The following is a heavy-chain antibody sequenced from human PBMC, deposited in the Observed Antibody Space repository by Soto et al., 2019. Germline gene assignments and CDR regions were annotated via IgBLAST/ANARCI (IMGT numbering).Heavy chain of an antibody. V-gene: IGHV3-23*01. Sequence: GGSLRLSCAASGFTFSSYAMTWVRQAPGKGLEWVAGISGSGGSTYYADSVKGRFTISRDSSKKTLYVQMNSLRAEDTAVYYCARDLRGYTYGYYFDYWGQGT. D-gene: IGHD5-18*01. CDR3: ARDLRGYTYGYYFDY. CDR1: GFTFSSYA. J-gene: IGHJ4*02. CDR2: ISGSGGST.